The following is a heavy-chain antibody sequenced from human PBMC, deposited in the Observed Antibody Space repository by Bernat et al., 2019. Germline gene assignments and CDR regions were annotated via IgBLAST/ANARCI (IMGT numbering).Heavy chain of an antibody. V-gene: IGHV1-46*01. CDR3: ARGTVGGWLTTYYFDY. J-gene: IGHJ4*02. CDR2: INPSGGST. D-gene: IGHD1-1*01. Sequence: QVQLVQSGAEVKKPGASVKVSCKASGYTFTSYYMHWVRQAPGQGLEWMGIINPSGGSTSYAQKFQGRVTMTRDTSTSTVYMELSSLRSEDTAVYYCARGTVGGWLTTYYFDYWGQGTPVTVSS. CDR1: GYTFTSYY.